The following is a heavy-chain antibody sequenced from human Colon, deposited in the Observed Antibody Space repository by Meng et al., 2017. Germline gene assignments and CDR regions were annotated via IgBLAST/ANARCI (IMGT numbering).Heavy chain of an antibody. CDR2: ITPSNGDT. CDR1: GYTFTNHH. D-gene: IGHD6-6*01. J-gene: IGHJ4*02. V-gene: IGHV1-46*01. Sequence: QVQLVQSGDEVKKPGASVKGSCMASGYTFTNHHMHWVRQAPGQGPEWMGIITPSNGDTGYAQKFQGRVSMTRDTSTSTVYMELSGLTSEDTAMYYCAREGAASARFFDKWGQGTLVTVSS. CDR3: AREGAASARFFDK.